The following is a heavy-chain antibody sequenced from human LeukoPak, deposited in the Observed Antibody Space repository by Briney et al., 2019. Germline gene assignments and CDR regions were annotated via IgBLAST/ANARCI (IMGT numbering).Heavy chain of an antibody. Sequence: PGGSLRLSCAASGFTFSGYWMHWVRQAPWKGLVWVSRIKTDGTSISYADSVKGRFTVSRDNAKNTLYVQMNSLRAEDTAVYYCAREGHYDSRGPDYWGQGTLVTVPS. D-gene: IGHD3-22*01. CDR1: GFTFSGYW. CDR2: IKTDGTSI. CDR3: AREGHYDSRGPDY. J-gene: IGHJ4*02. V-gene: IGHV3-74*01.